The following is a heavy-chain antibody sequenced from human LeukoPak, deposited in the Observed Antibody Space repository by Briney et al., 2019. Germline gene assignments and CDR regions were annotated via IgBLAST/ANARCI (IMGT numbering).Heavy chain of an antibody. Sequence: GGSLRLSCEASGFTFSGNWMHWVRQAPGKGLVWVSRINGDGRTTYYADSVKGRFTISRDNAKNSLYLQMNSLRAEDTALYYCAKGPMDYGSGSYIDYWGQGTLVTVSS. J-gene: IGHJ4*02. V-gene: IGHV3-74*01. D-gene: IGHD3-10*01. CDR2: INGDGRTT. CDR1: GFTFSGNW. CDR3: AKGPMDYGSGSYIDY.